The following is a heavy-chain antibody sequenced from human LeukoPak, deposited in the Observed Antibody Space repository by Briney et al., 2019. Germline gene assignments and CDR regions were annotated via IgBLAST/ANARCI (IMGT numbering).Heavy chain of an antibody. CDR1: GGSISSYY. J-gene: IGHJ5*02. Sequence: SETLSLTCTVSGGSISSYYWSWIRQPPGKGLEWIGYIYYSGSTNYNPSLKSRVTISVDTSKNQFPLKLSSVTAADTAVYYCARGAFGINWFDPWGQGTLVTVSS. CDR3: ARGAFGINWFDP. V-gene: IGHV4-59*01. D-gene: IGHD3-10*01. CDR2: IYYSGST.